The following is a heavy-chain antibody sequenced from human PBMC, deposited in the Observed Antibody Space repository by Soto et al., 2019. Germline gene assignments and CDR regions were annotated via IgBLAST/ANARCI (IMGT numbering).Heavy chain of an antibody. J-gene: IGHJ6*02. V-gene: IGHV3-11*05. Sequence: QVQLVESGGRLVEPGGSLRLSCAASGFTFSDHYMTWVRQAPGKGLEWVSFISSTGSSSTNADSVKGRFTISRDNAKTSLFLQMDSLRAEDTAIYYCARVILVAGPLPYAMDVWGHGTTVTVSS. CDR2: ISSTGSSS. CDR3: ARVILVAGPLPYAMDV. CDR1: GFTFSDHY. D-gene: IGHD6-19*01.